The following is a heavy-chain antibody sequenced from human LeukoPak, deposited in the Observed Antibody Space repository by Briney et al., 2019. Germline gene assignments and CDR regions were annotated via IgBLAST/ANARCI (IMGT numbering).Heavy chain of an antibody. CDR2: ICYSGST. Sequence: PSETLSLTCTVSGGSISSSSYYWGWIRQPPGKGLEWIGSICYSGSTYYNPSLKSRVTISVDTSKNQFSLKLSSVTAADTAVYYCARHVDYYDSSGYYPGAFDIWGQGTMVTVSS. D-gene: IGHD3-22*01. J-gene: IGHJ3*02. V-gene: IGHV4-39*01. CDR3: ARHVDYYDSSGYYPGAFDI. CDR1: GGSISSSSYY.